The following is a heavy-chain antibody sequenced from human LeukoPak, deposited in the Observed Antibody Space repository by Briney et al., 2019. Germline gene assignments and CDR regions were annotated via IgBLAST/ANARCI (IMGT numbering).Heavy chain of an antibody. J-gene: IGHJ3*01. Sequence: GGSLRLSCAASGLTFNDLAMPWVRQAPGKGLEWVSTIADAGTYYADSVKGRFIISRDNSKNMLYLQLNSLRADDTAMYYCARNLGPFDVRGHGTMVTVSS. CDR2: IADAGT. D-gene: IGHD3-16*01. V-gene: IGHV3-23*01. CDR1: GLTFNDLA. CDR3: ARNLGPFDV.